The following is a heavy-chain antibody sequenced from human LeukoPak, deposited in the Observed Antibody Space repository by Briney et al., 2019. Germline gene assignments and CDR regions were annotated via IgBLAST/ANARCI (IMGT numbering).Heavy chain of an antibody. CDR3: AREVAFGGVIVLYYFDY. V-gene: IGHV1-18*01. CDR2: INAYNGNT. D-gene: IGHD3-16*02. Sequence: ASVKVSCKASGYTFTSYGISWVRQAPGQGLEWMGWINAYNGNTNYAQKLQGRVTMTTDTSTSTAYMELRSLRSDDTAVYYCAREVAFGGVIVLYYFDYWGQGTLVTVSS. J-gene: IGHJ4*02. CDR1: GYTFTSYG.